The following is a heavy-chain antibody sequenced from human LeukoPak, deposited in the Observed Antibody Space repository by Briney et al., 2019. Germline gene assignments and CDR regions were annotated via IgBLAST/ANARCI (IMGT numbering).Heavy chain of an antibody. CDR2: INNSGTDT. Sequence: GGSLRLACAASGFTFSSYAMTWVRQAPGKGLEWVSSINNSGTDTYYEDSVKGRFTISRDNSKNTLFLHINSLSAEDTAVYYCAAAVNTGRAEHYWGQGTLVTVSS. D-gene: IGHD4-17*01. CDR1: GFTFSSYA. V-gene: IGHV3-23*01. CDR3: AAAVNTGRAEHY. J-gene: IGHJ4*02.